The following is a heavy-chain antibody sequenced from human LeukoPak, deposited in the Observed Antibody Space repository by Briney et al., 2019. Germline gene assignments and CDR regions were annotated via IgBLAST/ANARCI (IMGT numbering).Heavy chain of an antibody. CDR2: ISSTGDNT. CDR1: GFTFSSYA. D-gene: IGHD2-15*01. V-gene: IGHV3-64*01. CDR3: ARDSSRGVVAARDKDAFDI. Sequence: GGSLRLSCAASGFTFSSYAMHWVRQAPGKGLEYVSAISSTGDNTYYANSVKGRFTISRDNSKNTLYLQMASPRAEDTAVYYCARDSSRGVVAARDKDAFDIWGQGTMVTVSS. J-gene: IGHJ3*02.